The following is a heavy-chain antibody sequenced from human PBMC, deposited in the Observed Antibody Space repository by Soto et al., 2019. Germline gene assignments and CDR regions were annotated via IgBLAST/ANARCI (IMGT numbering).Heavy chain of an antibody. CDR3: AKDRGYGSGSSYYYYYGMDV. J-gene: IGHJ6*02. V-gene: IGHV3-23*01. CDR1: GFTFSSYA. Sequence: EVQLLESGGGLVQPGGSLRLSCAASGFTFSSYAMSWVRQAPGKGLEWVSAISGSGGSTYYADSVKGRVTIPRDNSKNTLYLQMNSLRDEDTAVYYCAKDRGYGSGSSYYYYYGMDVWGQGTTVTVSS. CDR2: ISGSGGST. D-gene: IGHD3-10*01.